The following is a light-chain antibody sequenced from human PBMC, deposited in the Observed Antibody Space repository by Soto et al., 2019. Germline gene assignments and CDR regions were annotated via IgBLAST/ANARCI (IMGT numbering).Light chain of an antibody. CDR1: QSISSW. Sequence: DIQMTQSPSTLSASVGDRVTITCRASQSISSWLAWYQQKPGKAPKLLIYEASNLESGVPSRFSGRGSGTEFTLTISSLQPDDFATYYCQQYHTYCTFGQGTKLEIK. J-gene: IGKJ2*02. V-gene: IGKV1-5*03. CDR3: QQYHTYCT. CDR2: EAS.